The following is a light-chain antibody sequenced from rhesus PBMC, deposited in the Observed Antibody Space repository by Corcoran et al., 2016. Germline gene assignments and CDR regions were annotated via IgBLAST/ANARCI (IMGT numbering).Light chain of an antibody. J-gene: IGLJ1*01. V-gene: IGLV2S7*01. Sequence: QAAPTQPPSVSGSPGQSVTISCTGTGGDIGGYNYVSWYQQQPGKAPKVIIYGVSQRPSGVSDRFSGSKSGNKASLTTSGLQTEDEAEDECCAYTTGTTYIFGTRTRVTVL. CDR2: GVS. CDR1: GGDIGGYNY. CDR3: CAYTTGTTYI.